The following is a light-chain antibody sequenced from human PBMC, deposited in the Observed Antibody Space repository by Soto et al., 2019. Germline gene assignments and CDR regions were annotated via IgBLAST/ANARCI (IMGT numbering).Light chain of an antibody. Sequence: QMTQSPSSLFASVGDRVTITCQATQDINIYLNWYQQKPGKAPNLLIYDASNLEIGVPSRFSGSGSGTHFTFTISSLQTEDIGTYYCQQYDSRPITFGRGTRLEIK. J-gene: IGKJ5*01. CDR2: DAS. V-gene: IGKV1-33*01. CDR3: QQYDSRPIT. CDR1: QDINIY.